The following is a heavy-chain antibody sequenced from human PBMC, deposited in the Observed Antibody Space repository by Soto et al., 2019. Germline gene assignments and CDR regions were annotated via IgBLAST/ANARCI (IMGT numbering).Heavy chain of an antibody. Sequence: QVQLQESGPGLVRPSQTLSLTCTLSGGSISDNDYYWTWIRQSPGVGLEWLGYIYTSGGPSYNPSIKSRLSISADTSSYRFSLKLTSVTAADTAVYFCARGEVRGAFDIWGPGTKVHVSS. CDR1: GGSISDNDYY. V-gene: IGHV4-30-4*01. J-gene: IGHJ3*02. CDR2: IYTSGGP. CDR3: ARGEVRGAFDI. D-gene: IGHD3-10*01.